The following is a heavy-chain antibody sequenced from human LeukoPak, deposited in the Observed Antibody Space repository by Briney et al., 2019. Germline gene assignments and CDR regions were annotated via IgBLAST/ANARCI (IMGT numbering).Heavy chain of an antibody. D-gene: IGHD3-3*01. CDR2: INPNSGGT. Sequence: ASVKVSCKASGYTFTGYYMHWVRQAPGQGLEWMGWINPNSGGTNYAQKFQGWVTMTRDTSISTAYMELSRLRSDDTAVYYCARETTSFWSGYYETVAFDIWGQGTMVTVSS. J-gene: IGHJ3*02. CDR1: GYTFTGYY. CDR3: ARETTSFWSGYYETVAFDI. V-gene: IGHV1-2*04.